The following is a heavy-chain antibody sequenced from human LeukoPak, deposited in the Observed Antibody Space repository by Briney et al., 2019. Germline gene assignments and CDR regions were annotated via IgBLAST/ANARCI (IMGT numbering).Heavy chain of an antibody. J-gene: IGHJ3*02. V-gene: IGHV4-59*01. Sequence: PSETLSLTCTVSGGSISSYCWSWIRQPPGKGLEWIGYIYYSGSTNYNPSLKSRVTISVDTSKNQFSLKLSSVTAADTAVYYCARVGCSGGSCYSGVVFDIWGQRTMVTVSS. CDR3: ARVGCSGGSCYSGVVFDI. D-gene: IGHD2-15*01. CDR2: IYYSGST. CDR1: GGSISSYC.